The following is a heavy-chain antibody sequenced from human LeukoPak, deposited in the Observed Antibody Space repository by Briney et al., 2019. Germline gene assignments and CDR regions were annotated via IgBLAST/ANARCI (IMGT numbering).Heavy chain of an antibody. D-gene: IGHD6-19*01. CDR3: ARTMSYSSGWSNAFDI. J-gene: IGHJ3*02. V-gene: IGHV1-18*01. Sequence: GASVKVSCKASGYTFTSYGISWVRQAPGQGLEWMGWISAYNGNTNYAQKLQGRVTMTTDTSTSTAYMELRSLRSDDTAVYYCARTMSYSSGWSNAFDIWGQGTMATASS. CDR2: ISAYNGNT. CDR1: GYTFTSYG.